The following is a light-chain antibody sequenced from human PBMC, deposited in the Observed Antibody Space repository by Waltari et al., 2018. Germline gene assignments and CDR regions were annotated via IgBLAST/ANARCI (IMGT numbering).Light chain of an antibody. CDR2: YKPDSGT. Sequence: QAVLTQPASLSASPGASASLTCTLRSDINVGTSKIYWYQQRPGSPPQFLVKYKPDSGTQLGSGVTSRFSGSKDTSANAGILLISGLQSEDEADYYCMILYNNAVVFGGGTKVTVL. CDR3: MILYNNAVV. V-gene: IGLV5-45*01. CDR1: SDINVGTSK. J-gene: IGLJ3*02.